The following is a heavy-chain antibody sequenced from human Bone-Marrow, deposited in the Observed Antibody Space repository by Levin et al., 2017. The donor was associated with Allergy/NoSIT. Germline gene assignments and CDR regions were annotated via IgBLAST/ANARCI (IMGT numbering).Heavy chain of an antibody. J-gene: IGHJ3*02. CDR2: ISMSGNNA. D-gene: IGHD3-16*01. CDR1: GFTFTDHF. CDR3: ARVGEWTFDI. V-gene: IGHV3-11*01. Sequence: TGGSLRLSCAASGFTFTDHFMSWIRQSPGKGLEWISYISMSGNNAFYGDALKGRITISRDNDKNTVYLQMNSLRAEDTAIYYCARVGEWTFDIWGRGTMVTVSS.